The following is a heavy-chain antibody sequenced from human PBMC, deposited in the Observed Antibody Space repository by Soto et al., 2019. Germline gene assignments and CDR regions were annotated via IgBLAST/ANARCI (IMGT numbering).Heavy chain of an antibody. D-gene: IGHD3-10*01. CDR1: GFTFSSYS. J-gene: IGHJ6*02. CDR3: ARDLLWFGELSIGMDV. CDR2: ISSSSSYI. V-gene: IGHV3-21*01. Sequence: EVQLVESGGGLVKPGGYLRLSCAASGFTFSSYSMNWVRQAPGKGLEWVSSISSSSSYIYYADSVKGRFTISRDNAKNSLYLQMNSLRAEDTAVYYCARDLLWFGELSIGMDVWGQGTTVTVSS.